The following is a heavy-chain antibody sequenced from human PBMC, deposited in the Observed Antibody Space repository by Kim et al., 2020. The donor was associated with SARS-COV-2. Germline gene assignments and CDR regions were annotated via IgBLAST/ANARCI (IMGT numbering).Heavy chain of an antibody. CDR2: ISYDGSNK. CDR1: GFTFSSYG. D-gene: IGHD6-19*01. V-gene: IGHV3-30*18. J-gene: IGHJ6*01. Sequence: GGSLRLSCAASGFTFSSYGMHWVRQAPGKGLEWVAVISYDGSNKYYADSVKGRFTISRDNSKNTLYLQMNSLRAEDTAVYYCANSVKGSGWYQKNYYGM. CDR3: ANSVKGSGWYQKNYYGM.